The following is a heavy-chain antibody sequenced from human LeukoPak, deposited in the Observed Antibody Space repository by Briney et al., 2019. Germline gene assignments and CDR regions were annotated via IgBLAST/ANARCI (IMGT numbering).Heavy chain of an antibody. CDR1: GFTFSSYS. V-gene: IGHV3-48*01. Sequence: PGGSLRLSCAASGFTFSSYSMNWVRQAPGKGLEWVSYISSSSSTIYYADSVKGRFTISRDNAKHSLYLQMNSLRAEDTAVYYCARDAYVRYYYYYMDVWGKGTTVTVSS. CDR3: ARDAYVRYYYYYMDV. J-gene: IGHJ6*03. D-gene: IGHD3-16*01. CDR2: ISSSSSTI.